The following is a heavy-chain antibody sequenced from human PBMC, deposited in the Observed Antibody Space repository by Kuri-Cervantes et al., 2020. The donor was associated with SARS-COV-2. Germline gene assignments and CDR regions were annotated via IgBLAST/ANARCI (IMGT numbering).Heavy chain of an antibody. V-gene: IGHV3-21*01. J-gene: IGHJ4*02. Sequence: GGSLRLSCAASGFTFSSYSMNWVRQAPGKGLEWASSISSSSSYIYYADSVKGRFTISRDNAKNSLYLQMNSLRAEDTAVYYCATVSDYYDSSGYFLDFDYWGQGTLVTVSS. CDR3: ATVSDYYDSSGYFLDFDY. CDR1: GFTFSSYS. D-gene: IGHD3-22*01. CDR2: ISSSSSYI.